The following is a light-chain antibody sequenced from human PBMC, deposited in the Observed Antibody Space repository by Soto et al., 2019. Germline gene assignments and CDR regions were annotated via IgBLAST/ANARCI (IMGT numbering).Light chain of an antibody. Sequence: QSALTQPPSASGSPGQSVTISCTGTSSDVGGYKYVSWYQQHPGKAPGLMIYEVTKRPSGVPDRFSGSKSGNTASLTISGLQAEDEADYYCCSYAGSYTFVFGTGTKLTVL. V-gene: IGLV2-8*01. CDR2: EVT. CDR3: CSYAGSYTFV. J-gene: IGLJ1*01. CDR1: SSDVGGYKY.